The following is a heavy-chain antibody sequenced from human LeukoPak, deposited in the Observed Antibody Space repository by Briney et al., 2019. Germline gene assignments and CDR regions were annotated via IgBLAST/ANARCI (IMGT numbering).Heavy chain of an antibody. CDR2: IYYSGST. V-gene: IGHV4-39*01. D-gene: IGHD1/OR15-1a*01. CDR1: GGSISSSSYY. Sequence: MSSETLSLTCTVSGGSISSSSYYWSWIRQPPGKGREWIGSIYYSGSTYYNPSLKSRVTISVDTSKNQFSLRLSSVTAADTAVYYCAQGTGGDAFDIWGQGTMVTVSS. CDR3: AQGTGGDAFDI. J-gene: IGHJ3*02.